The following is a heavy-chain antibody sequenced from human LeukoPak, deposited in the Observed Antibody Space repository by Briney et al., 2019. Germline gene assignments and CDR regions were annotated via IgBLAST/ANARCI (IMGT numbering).Heavy chain of an antibody. CDR3: ARGRASIAARPDDY. Sequence: GGSLRLSCAASGFTFSSYAMSWVRQAPGKGLEWVSAISGSGGSTYYADSVKGRFTISRDNSKNTLYLQMNSLRAEDTAVYYCARGRASIAARPDDYWGQGTLVTVSS. CDR2: ISGSGGST. CDR1: GFTFSSYA. D-gene: IGHD6-6*01. J-gene: IGHJ4*02. V-gene: IGHV3-23*01.